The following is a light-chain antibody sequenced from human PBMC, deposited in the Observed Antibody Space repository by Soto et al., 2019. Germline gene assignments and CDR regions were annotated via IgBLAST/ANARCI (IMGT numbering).Light chain of an antibody. CDR1: QSVSSY. CDR3: QQRGNWPLT. CDR2: DAS. J-gene: IGKJ4*01. V-gene: IGKV3-11*01. Sequence: EIVLTQSPATLSLSPGARATLSCRASQSVSSYLAWYQQKPGQAPRPLIYDASNRATGIPARFSGIWSGTAGTITISSLEPEDGELYDGQQRGNWPLTFGGGTKVEI.